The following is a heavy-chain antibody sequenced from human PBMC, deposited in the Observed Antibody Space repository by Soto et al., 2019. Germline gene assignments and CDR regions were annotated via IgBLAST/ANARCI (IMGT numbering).Heavy chain of an antibody. Sequence: EVQLVQSGAEVKKPGESLRISCQGSGYSFTSSWISWVRQMPGEGLEWMGRIDPSDSYINYSPSFQGRVTISADKSISTAYLKWSSLKASDTAMYYCARRGSSSSFFYDSWGQGTLVTVSS. J-gene: IGHJ4*02. V-gene: IGHV5-10-1*03. CDR3: ARRGSSSSFFYDS. CDR2: IDPSDSYI. CDR1: GYSFTSSW. D-gene: IGHD6-6*01.